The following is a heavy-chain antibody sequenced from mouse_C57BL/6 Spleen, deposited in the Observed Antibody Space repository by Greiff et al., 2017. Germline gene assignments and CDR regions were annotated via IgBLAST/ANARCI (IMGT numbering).Heavy chain of an antibody. D-gene: IGHD1-1*01. J-gene: IGHJ2*01. CDR2: IYPGDGDT. CDR1: GYAFSSSW. V-gene: IGHV1-82*01. CDR3: ARALLYYGSSYGDFDY. Sequence: QVQLQESGPELVKPGASVKISCKASGYAFSSSWMNWVKQRPGQGLEWIGRIYPGDGDTNYNGKFKGKATLTADKSSSTAYMQLSSLTSEDSAVYFCARALLYYGSSYGDFDYWGQGTTLTVSS.